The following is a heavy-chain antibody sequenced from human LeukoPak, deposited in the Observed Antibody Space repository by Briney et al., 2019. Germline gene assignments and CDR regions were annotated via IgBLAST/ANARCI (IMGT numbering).Heavy chain of an antibody. CDR1: GYSFTNYW. CDR2: IYPGDSDT. J-gene: IGHJ4*02. CDR3: ARRLALGAIPAYFDY. Sequence: GESLKISRKGSGYSFTNYWIGWVRQMPGKGLEWMGIIYPGDSDTRYSPSFQGQVTISADKSINTAYLQWSSLKASDTAMYYCARRLALGAIPAYFDYWGQGTLVTVSS. V-gene: IGHV5-51*01. D-gene: IGHD2-21*01.